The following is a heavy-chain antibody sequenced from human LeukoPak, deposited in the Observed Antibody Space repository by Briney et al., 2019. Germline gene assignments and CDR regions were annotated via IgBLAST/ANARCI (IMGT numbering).Heavy chain of an antibody. V-gene: IGHV4-34*01. D-gene: IGHD6-19*01. J-gene: IGHJ2*01. Sequence: PSETLSLTCAVYAGSFSGYYWSWIRQPPRKGLEWNGEINHSGSTNYNPSPKGRVTIPVDTSKNQFTLKLSSVTAADTAVYYCGRFHRGSGGWYVLLFFDLWGRGTLVTVSS. CDR2: INHSGST. CDR3: GRFHRGSGGWYVLLFFDL. CDR1: AGSFSGYY.